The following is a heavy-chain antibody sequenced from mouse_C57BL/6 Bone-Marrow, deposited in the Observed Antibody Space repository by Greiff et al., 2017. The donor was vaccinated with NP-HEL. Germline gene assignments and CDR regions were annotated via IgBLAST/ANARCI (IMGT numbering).Heavy chain of an antibody. CDR2: IYPGDGDT. Sequence: QVQLQQSGAELVKPGASVKISCKASGYAFSSYWMNWVKQRPGKGLEWIGQIYPGDGDTNYNVKFKGKATLTADKSSSTAYMQLSSLTSEDSAVYFCARGGYYGSSYDAMDYWGQGTSVTVSS. V-gene: IGHV1-80*01. D-gene: IGHD1-1*01. CDR3: ARGGYYGSSYDAMDY. J-gene: IGHJ4*01. CDR1: GYAFSSYW.